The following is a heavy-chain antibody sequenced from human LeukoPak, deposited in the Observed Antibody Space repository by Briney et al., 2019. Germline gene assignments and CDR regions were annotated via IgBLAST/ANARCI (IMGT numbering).Heavy chain of an antibody. Sequence: SETLSLTCTVSGGSISSSSYSWGWIRQPPGKGLEWIGSIYYSGSTYYNPSLKSRVTISVDTSKNQFSLKLSSVTAADTAVYYCVGQGYCSGGSCYRVVYYYYYGMDVWGQGTTVTVSS. J-gene: IGHJ6*02. CDR3: VGQGYCSGGSCYRVVYYYYYGMDV. CDR2: IYYSGST. D-gene: IGHD2-15*01. V-gene: IGHV4-39*01. CDR1: GGSISSSSYS.